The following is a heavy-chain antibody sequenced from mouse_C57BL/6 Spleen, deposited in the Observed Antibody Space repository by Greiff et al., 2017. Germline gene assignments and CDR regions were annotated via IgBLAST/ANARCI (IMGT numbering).Heavy chain of an antibody. Sequence: VQLKESGAELVRPGASVTLSCKASGYTFTDYEMHWVKQTPVHGLEWIGALDPETGGTAYNQKFKGKAILTADKSSVTAYMELRSITSEDSAVYYCARGGAYWGQGTLVTVSA. CDR3: ARGGAY. CDR1: GYTFTDYE. V-gene: IGHV1-15*01. J-gene: IGHJ3*01. CDR2: LDPETGGT.